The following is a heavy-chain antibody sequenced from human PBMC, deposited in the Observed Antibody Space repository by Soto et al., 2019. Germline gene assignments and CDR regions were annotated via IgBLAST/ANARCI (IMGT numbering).Heavy chain of an antibody. CDR1: GFTLSSYA. Sequence: GGSLRLACAASGFTLSSYAMSWVRQAPGKGLEWVSAISGSGGSTYYADSVKGRFTISRDNSKNTLYLQMNSLRAEDTAVYYCATGHYYYYMDVWGKGTTVTVSS. V-gene: IGHV3-23*01. J-gene: IGHJ6*03. CDR2: ISGSGGST. CDR3: ATGHYYYYMDV.